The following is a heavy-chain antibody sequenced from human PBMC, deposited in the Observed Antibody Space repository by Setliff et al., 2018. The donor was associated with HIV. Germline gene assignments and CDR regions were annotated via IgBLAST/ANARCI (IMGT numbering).Heavy chain of an antibody. CDR2: IYPSGSA. J-gene: IGHJ5*02. V-gene: IGHV4-39*01. CDR1: GDSISSTTYY. Sequence: SETLSLTCTVSGDSISSTTYYWGWIRQPPGKGLEWIGSIYPSGSAFYNPSLKSPVTMSVDTSRNQFSLKLSSVTAADTAIYYCARGAPTGGNLRWFDPWGQGTLVTVSS. D-gene: IGHD2-15*01. CDR3: ARGAPTGGNLRWFDP.